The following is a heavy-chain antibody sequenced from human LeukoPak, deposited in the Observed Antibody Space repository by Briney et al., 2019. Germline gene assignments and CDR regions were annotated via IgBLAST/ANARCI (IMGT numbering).Heavy chain of an antibody. D-gene: IGHD3-22*01. CDR1: GGTSSSYA. V-gene: IGHV1-69*05. Sequence: SVKVSCKASGGTSSSYAISWVRQAPGQGLEWMGRIIPIFGTANYAQKFQGRVTITTDESTSTAYMELSSLRSEDTAVYYCASWDYYDSSGYQGYFDYWGQGTLVTVSS. J-gene: IGHJ4*02. CDR2: IIPIFGTA. CDR3: ASWDYYDSSGYQGYFDY.